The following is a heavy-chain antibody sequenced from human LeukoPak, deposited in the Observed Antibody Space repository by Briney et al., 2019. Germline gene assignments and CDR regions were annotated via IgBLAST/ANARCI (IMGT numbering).Heavy chain of an antibody. CDR2: ISSSGRTI. CDR1: GFTFSSYE. J-gene: IGHJ4*02. D-gene: IGHD6-13*01. CDR3: ARARPPDYSSGWYTFDY. Sequence: LGGSLRLSCAVSGFTFSSYEMNWVRQAPGKGLEWVSYISSSGRTIYYADPVKGRFTISRDNAKNSLDLQMSSLKAEDTAVYYCARARPPDYSSGWYTFDYWGQGTLVTVSS. V-gene: IGHV3-48*03.